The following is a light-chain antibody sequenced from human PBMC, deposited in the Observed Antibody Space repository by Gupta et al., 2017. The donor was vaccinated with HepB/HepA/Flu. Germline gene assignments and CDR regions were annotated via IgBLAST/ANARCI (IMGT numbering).Light chain of an antibody. Sequence: DIQLTQSPSFLSASVGDRVTITCRASQGIGTYLAWYQQKPGKAPKLLIYAASTLQTGVPSRFSGSGSGTELTLTISSRQPEDFATYFCQQLNSYPRVTFGQGTRLEIK. CDR2: AAS. CDR3: QQLNSYPRVT. CDR1: QGIGTY. V-gene: IGKV1-9*01. J-gene: IGKJ5*01.